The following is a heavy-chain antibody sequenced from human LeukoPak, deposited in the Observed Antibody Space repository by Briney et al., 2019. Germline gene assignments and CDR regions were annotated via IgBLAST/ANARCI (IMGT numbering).Heavy chain of an antibody. CDR1: GFTFSSYA. D-gene: IGHD6-19*01. CDR2: ISYDGSNK. Sequence: SGGSLRLSCAASGFTFSSYAMHWVRQAPGKGLEWVAVISYDGSNKYYADSVKGRFTISRDNSKNTLYLQMNSLRAEDTAVYYCASLTGVVAGTRMIGNWGQGTLVTVSS. V-gene: IGHV3-30-3*01. CDR3: ASLTGVVAGTRMIGN. J-gene: IGHJ4*02.